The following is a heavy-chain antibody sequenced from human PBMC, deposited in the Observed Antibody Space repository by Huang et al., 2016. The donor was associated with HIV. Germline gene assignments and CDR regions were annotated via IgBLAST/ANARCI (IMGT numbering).Heavy chain of an antibody. CDR2: SHDRGTT. D-gene: IGHD3-16*01. Sequence: QAQLQESGPGLVKPSDTLSLTCTVSGGSISSGGYFWNWIRQSPGKGWEWIGPSHDRGTTAYNRSLESRLTISLDTFKNHFSLRLTSVTAADSAVYYCARGQRWGSHWRNNWFDPWGQGTLVTVSS. CDR1: GGSISSGGYF. V-gene: IGHV4-30-4*08. J-gene: IGHJ5*02. CDR3: ARGQRWGSHWRNNWFDP.